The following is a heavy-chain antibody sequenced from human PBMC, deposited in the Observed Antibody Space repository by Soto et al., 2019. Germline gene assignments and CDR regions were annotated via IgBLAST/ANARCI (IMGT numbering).Heavy chain of an antibody. D-gene: IGHD2-15*01. J-gene: IGHJ4*02. CDR3: AKSSRYCSGGGCFYYFDY. CDR2: IGGNGVTT. V-gene: IGHV3-23*01. CDR1: GFPLGSYA. Sequence: EVQLLESGGGLVQPGGPLGLPFEPSGFPLGSYAWSWVRRPPGKGLAWASPIGGNGVTTFYADSVKGRFTISRDVSKNTVFLQMSSLRAEDTAVYYCAKSSRYCSGGGCFYYFDYWGQGTLVTVSS.